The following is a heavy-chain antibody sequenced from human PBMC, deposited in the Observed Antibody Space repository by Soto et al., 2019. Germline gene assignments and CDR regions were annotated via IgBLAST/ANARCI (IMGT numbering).Heavy chain of an antibody. V-gene: IGHV4-39*01. CDR3: ARGTVGRFLEWSPLGMDV. CDR1: GGSISSSSYY. CDR2: IYYSGST. Sequence: PSETLSLTCTVSGGSISSSSYYWGWIRQPPGKGLEWIGSIYYSGSTYYNPSLKSRVTISVDTSKNQFSLKLSSVTAADTAVYYCARGTVGRFLEWSPLGMDVWGQGTTVTVSS. J-gene: IGHJ6*02. D-gene: IGHD3-3*01.